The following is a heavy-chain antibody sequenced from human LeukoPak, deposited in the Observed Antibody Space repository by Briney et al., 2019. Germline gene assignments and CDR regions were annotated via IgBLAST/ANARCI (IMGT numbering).Heavy chain of an antibody. Sequence: SETLSLTCAVYGGSFSGYYWSWIRQPPGKGLEWIGETNHSGSTNYYPSLKSRVTMSVDTSKNQFSLKLSSVTAADTAVYYCARDPQSRWGYSYGFYFDEWGQGTLVTVSS. D-gene: IGHD5-18*01. CDR1: GGSFSGYY. CDR3: ARDPQSRWGYSYGFYFDE. J-gene: IGHJ4*02. CDR2: TNHSGST. V-gene: IGHV4-34*01.